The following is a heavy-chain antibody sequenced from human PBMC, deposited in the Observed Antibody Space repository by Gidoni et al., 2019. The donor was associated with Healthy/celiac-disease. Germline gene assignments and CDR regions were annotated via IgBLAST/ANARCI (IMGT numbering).Heavy chain of an antibody. Sequence: VQLVQSGAEVQKPGSSVKVSCKASGGTFSSYALRGVRQAPGQGLEWMGRIIPILGIANYAQKFQGRVTITADKSTSTAYMELSSLRSEDTAVYYCASIKYYYDSSGYSYYYYYMDVWGKGTTVTVSS. CDR1: GGTFSSYA. J-gene: IGHJ6*03. CDR3: ASIKYYYDSSGYSYYYYYMDV. D-gene: IGHD3-22*01. V-gene: IGHV1-69*04. CDR2: IIPILGIA.